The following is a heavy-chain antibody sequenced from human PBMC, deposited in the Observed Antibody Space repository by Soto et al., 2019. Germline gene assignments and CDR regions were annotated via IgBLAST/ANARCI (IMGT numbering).Heavy chain of an antibody. CDR1: GGSLGSGFSY. CDR3: TRGLDRDKSGH. V-gene: IGHV4-31*03. CDR2: MYYTGTT. Sequence: QVQLQESGPGLVEPSQTLSLNCTVSGGSLGSGFSYWSWVRHHPGKGLEWIASMYYTGTTYYNPSLNSRLSISVDTSKSHFSLRLISVTVADTAVYYCTRGLDRDKSGHWGRGTLVTVSS. J-gene: IGHJ4*01. D-gene: IGHD2-2*03.